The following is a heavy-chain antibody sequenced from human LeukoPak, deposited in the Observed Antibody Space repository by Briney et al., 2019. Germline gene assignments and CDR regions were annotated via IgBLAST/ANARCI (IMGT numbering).Heavy chain of an antibody. Sequence: ASVKVSCTASGYTFTSYYMHWVRQAPGQGLEWMGIINPSGGSKSYAQKFQGTVTMARDTSTSTVYMELSSLRSEDTAVYYCAREGPHVYGYCSGGSCYGFDYWGQGTLVTVSS. CDR2: INPSGGSK. V-gene: IGHV1-46*01. CDR1: GYTFTSYY. CDR3: AREGPHVYGYCSGGSCYGFDY. J-gene: IGHJ4*02. D-gene: IGHD2-15*01.